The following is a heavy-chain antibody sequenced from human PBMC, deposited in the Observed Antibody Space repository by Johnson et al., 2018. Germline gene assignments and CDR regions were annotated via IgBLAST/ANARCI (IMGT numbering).Heavy chain of an antibody. D-gene: IGHD6-6*01. CDR1: GFTFSSYA. Sequence: QVQLLESGGGVVQXGRSXRLXCAASGFTFSSYAMHWVRQAPGKGLAWVAVISYDGSNKYYADSVKGRFPISRDNSKNTLYLQMNSLRAEDTAVYYWARDQGYSSSPGNHYYYYGMDVWGQGTTVTVSS. CDR2: ISYDGSNK. CDR3: ARDQGYSSSPGNHYYYYGMDV. J-gene: IGHJ6*02. V-gene: IGHV3-30-3*01.